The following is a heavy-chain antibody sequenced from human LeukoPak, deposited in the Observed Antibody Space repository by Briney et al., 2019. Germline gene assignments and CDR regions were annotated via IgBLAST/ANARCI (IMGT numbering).Heavy chain of an antibody. Sequence: ASVKVSCKASGYTFTSYYMHWVRQAPGQGLEWMGIINPSGGSTSYAQKFQGRVTMTRDTSISTAYMELSRLRSDDTAVYYCARDSSSWGNYGMDVWGQGTTVTVSS. J-gene: IGHJ6*02. CDR2: INPSGGST. CDR1: GYTFTSYY. CDR3: ARDSSSWGNYGMDV. D-gene: IGHD6-13*01. V-gene: IGHV1-46*01.